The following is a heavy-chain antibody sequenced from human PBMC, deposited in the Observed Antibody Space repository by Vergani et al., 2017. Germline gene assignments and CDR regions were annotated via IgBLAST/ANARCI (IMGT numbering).Heavy chain of an antibody. D-gene: IGHD2-2*01. CDR2: ISAYNGNT. CDR1: GYTFTSYG. J-gene: IGHJ1*01. V-gene: IGHV1-18*01. CDR3: ATTQVGTYCSSTSCLPPNYFQH. Sequence: QVQLVQSGAEVKKPGASVKVSCTASGYTFTSYGISWVRQAPGQGLEWMGWISAYNGNTNYAQKLQGRVTMTTDTSTSTAYMELRSLRSDDTAVYYCATTQVGTYCSSTSCLPPNYFQHWGQGTLVTVSS.